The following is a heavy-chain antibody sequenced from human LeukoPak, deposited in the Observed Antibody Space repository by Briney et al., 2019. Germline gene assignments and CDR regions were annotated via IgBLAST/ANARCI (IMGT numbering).Heavy chain of an antibody. D-gene: IGHD1-26*01. CDR1: GFTFSSYG. CDR2: IWYDGSNE. J-gene: IGHJ4*02. V-gene: IGHV3-33*01. Sequence: GGSQRLSCAASGFTFSSYGMHWVRQAPGKGLEWVTIIWYDGSNEYYADSVKGRFTISRDNSKNTLYLQMNSLRAEDTAVYFCARGHWELRHIDYWGQGTLVTVSS. CDR3: ARGHWELRHIDY.